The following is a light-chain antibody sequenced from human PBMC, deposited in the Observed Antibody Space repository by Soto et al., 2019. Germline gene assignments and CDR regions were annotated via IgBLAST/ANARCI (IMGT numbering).Light chain of an antibody. CDR2: DAS. CDR1: QDINRW. V-gene: IGKV1-5*01. CDR3: QQYNGYSRT. Sequence: PSTLSASVGDRVTITCRASQDINRWLAWYQQKPGKAPKPLIFDASSLERGVPSRFSGSGSGTAFTLTIRSLQPDDFSTYYCQQYNGYSRTFGQGTKVDIK. J-gene: IGKJ1*01.